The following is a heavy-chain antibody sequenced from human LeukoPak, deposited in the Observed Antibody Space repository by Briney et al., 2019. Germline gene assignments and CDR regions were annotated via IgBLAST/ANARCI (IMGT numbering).Heavy chain of an antibody. J-gene: IGHJ3*02. Sequence: SETLSLTCTVSGGSISSNTYYWDWIRQPPGKGLEWIGSIYYGGSTYYNPSLKSRVIISVDTSKNQFSLKLSSVTAADTAVYYCARAYYYASSAFDIWGQGTMVTVSS. V-gene: IGHV4-39*01. CDR3: ARAYYYASSAFDI. CDR2: IYYGGST. CDR1: GGSISSNTYY. D-gene: IGHD3-22*01.